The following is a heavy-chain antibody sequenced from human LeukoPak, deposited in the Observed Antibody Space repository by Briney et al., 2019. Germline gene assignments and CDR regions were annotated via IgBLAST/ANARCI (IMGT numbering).Heavy chain of an antibody. CDR2: IYYSGST. CDR3: ARHVVWDDAFDI. Sequence: SETLSLTCTVSGGSISSYYWSWIRQPPGKGLEWIGYIYYSGSTNYNPSLKSRVTISVDTSKNQFSPKLSSVTAADTAVYYCARHVVWDDAFDIWGQGTMVTVSS. D-gene: IGHD2-21*01. J-gene: IGHJ3*02. CDR1: GGSISSYY. V-gene: IGHV4-59*08.